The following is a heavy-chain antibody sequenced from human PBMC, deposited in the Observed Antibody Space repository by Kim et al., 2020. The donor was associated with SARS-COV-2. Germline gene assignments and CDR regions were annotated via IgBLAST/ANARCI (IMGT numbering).Heavy chain of an antibody. CDR3: ATSASSGRRYYNYYGLDV. V-gene: IGHV3-7*01. Sequence: GGSLRLSCAASGLTFSSYWMTWVRQSPGKGLEWVANIKQDGSEKNYVDSVKGRFTISRDNAKNSLSLQMNSLRAEDTALYYCATSASSGRRYYNYYGLDV. CDR1: GLTFSSYW. D-gene: IGHD1-1*01. CDR2: IKQDGSEK. J-gene: IGHJ6*01.